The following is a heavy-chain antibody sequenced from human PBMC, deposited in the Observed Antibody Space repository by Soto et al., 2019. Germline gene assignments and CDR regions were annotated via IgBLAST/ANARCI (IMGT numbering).Heavy chain of an antibody. D-gene: IGHD3-10*01. V-gene: IGHV5-51*01. CDR2: IFPGDSDT. CDR1: GYSFTDYW. CDR3: ATALSGRYDAFDI. J-gene: IGHJ3*02. Sequence: SRESLKISCKGSGYSFTDYWIGWVRQMPGKGLECMGIIFPGDSDTRYSPSFQGQVTISADKSITTAYLQWSSLKASDTAMYYCATALSGRYDAFDIWGQGTMVTV.